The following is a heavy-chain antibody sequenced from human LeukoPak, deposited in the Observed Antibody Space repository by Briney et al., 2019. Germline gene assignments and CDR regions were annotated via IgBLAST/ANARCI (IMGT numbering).Heavy chain of an antibody. CDR1: GGTFSSYA. J-gene: IGHJ6*03. Sequence: ASVKVSCKASGGTFSSYAISWVRQAPGQGLGWMGGIIPIFGTANYAQKFQGRVTITTDESTSIAYMELSSLRSEDTAVYYCARAHTTYYDFWSSLPFYYYYYMDVWGKGTTVTVSS. CDR3: ARAHTTYYDFWSSLPFYYYYYMDV. CDR2: IIPIFGTA. V-gene: IGHV1-69*05. D-gene: IGHD3-3*01.